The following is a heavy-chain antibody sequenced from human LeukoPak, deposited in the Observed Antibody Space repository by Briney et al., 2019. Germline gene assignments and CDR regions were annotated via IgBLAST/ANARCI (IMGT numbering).Heavy chain of an antibody. J-gene: IGHJ6*02. CDR1: GYTFTSYY. CDR3: ARRGIAAAGLRYYYYGMDV. CDR2: MNPSGGST. D-gene: IGHD6-13*01. V-gene: IGHV1-46*01. Sequence: GASVKVSCKASGYTFTSYYMHWVRQAPGQGLEWMGIMNPSGGSTSYAQKFQGRVTMTRDTSTSTVYMELSSLRSEDTAVYYCARRGIAAAGLRYYYYGMDVWGQGTTVTVSS.